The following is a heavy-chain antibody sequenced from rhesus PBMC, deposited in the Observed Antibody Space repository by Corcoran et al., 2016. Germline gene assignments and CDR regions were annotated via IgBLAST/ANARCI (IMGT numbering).Heavy chain of an antibody. CDR1: GYTFTSYY. CDR2: FSPYNGNK. J-gene: IGHJ1*01. CDR3: TRGRSSSIQYYEF. Sequence: QVQLVQSGAEIKQPGASVKLSCKASGYTFTSYYMHWVRQAPGQGLEWIGLFSPYNGNKGYAQNVQGRGTITTDTSMSTGYMELSSLRSEDTAVYYCTRGRSSSIQYYEFWGQGALVTVSS. V-gene: IGHV1-1*01. D-gene: IGHD4-29*01.